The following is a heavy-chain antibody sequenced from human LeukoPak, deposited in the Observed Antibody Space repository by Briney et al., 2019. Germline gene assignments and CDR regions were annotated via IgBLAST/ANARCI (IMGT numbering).Heavy chain of an antibody. CDR1: GGSISSYY. D-gene: IGHD3-10*01. CDR3: ARDRGRYYYMDV. CDR2: IYYSGST. V-gene: IGHV4-59*01. J-gene: IGHJ6*03. Sequence: SETLSLTCTVSGGSISSYYWSWLPQPPGKGLEWIGYIYYSGSTNSNPSLKSRVTISVDTSKNQFSLKLSSVTAADTAVYYCARDRGRYYYMDVWGKGTTVTVSS.